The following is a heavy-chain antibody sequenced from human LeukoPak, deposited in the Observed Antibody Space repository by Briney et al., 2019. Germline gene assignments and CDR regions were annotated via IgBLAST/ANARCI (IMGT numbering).Heavy chain of an antibody. CDR2: IIPIFGTA. Sequence: SVKVSCKASGCTFSSYAISWVRQAPGQGLEWMGGIIPIFGTANYAQKFQGRVTITTDESTSTAYMELSSLRSEDTAVYYCASGGDGYNYGYWGQGTLVTVSS. CDR3: ASGGDGYNYGY. V-gene: IGHV1-69*05. D-gene: IGHD5-24*01. CDR1: GCTFSSYA. J-gene: IGHJ4*02.